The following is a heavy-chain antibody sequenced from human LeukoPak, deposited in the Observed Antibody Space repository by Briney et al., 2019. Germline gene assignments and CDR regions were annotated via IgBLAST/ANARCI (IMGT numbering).Heavy chain of an antibody. V-gene: IGHV4-59*12. CDR2: IYYSGST. D-gene: IGHD2-21*02. J-gene: IGHJ4*02. CDR1: GGSISSYY. CDR3: ASRKTGGYCGGDCYSRDY. Sequence: SETLSLTCTVSGGSISSYYWSWIRQPPGKGLEWIGYIYYSGSTNYNPSLKSRVTISVDTSKNQFSLKLSSVTAADTAVYYCASRKTGGYCGGDCYSRDYWGQGTLVTVSS.